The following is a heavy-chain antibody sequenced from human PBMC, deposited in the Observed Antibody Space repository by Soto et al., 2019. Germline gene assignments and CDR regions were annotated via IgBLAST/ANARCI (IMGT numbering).Heavy chain of an antibody. V-gene: IGHV1-18*01. D-gene: IGHD5-18*01. CDR3: ARDPALNVNTAPKFDY. CDR2: ISAYNGNT. Sequence: QVQLVQSGAEVKKPGASVKVSCKVSGYTFTSYGISWVRQAPGQGLEWMGWISAYNGNTNYAQRLQGRVTLTTDTSTSTAYMELRSLRSDDTAVYFCARDPALNVNTAPKFDYWGQGTLVTVSS. CDR1: GYTFTSYG. J-gene: IGHJ4*02.